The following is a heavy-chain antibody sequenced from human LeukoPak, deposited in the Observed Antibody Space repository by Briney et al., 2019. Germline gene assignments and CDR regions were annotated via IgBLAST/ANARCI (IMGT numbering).Heavy chain of an antibody. CDR2: ISAYNGNT. D-gene: IGHD5-18*01. CDR1: GYTFTSYG. Sequence: GASVKVSCKASGYTFTSYGISWVRQAPGQGLEWMGWISAYNGNTNYAQKLQGRVTMTTDTSTSTAYMELRSLRSDDTAVYYCARGLDTAMSGPVSFDYWGQGTLVTVSS. V-gene: IGHV1-18*01. J-gene: IGHJ4*02. CDR3: ARGLDTAMSGPVSFDY.